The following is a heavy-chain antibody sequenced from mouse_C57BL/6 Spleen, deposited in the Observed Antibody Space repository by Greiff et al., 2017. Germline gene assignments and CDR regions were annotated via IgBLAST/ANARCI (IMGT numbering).Heavy chain of an antibody. D-gene: IGHD2-3*01. Sequence: QVQLQQSGAELARPGASVKMSCKASGYTFTSYTMHWVKQRPGQGLEWIGYINPSSGYTKYNQKFKDKATLTSDKSSSTAYMQLSSLTSEDSAFYYCARSRVGDGYYFDYWGQGTTLTVSS. V-gene: IGHV1-4*01. CDR3: ARSRVGDGYYFDY. J-gene: IGHJ2*01. CDR2: INPSSGYT. CDR1: GYTFTSYT.